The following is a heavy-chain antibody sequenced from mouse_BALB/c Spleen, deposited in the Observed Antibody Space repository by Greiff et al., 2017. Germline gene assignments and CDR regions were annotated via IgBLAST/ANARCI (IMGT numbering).Heavy chain of an antibody. CDR2: ISSGSSTI. Sequence: EVQVVESGGGLVQPGGSRKLSCAASGFTFSSFGMHWVRQAPEKGLEWVAYISSGSSTIYYADTVKGRFTISRDNPKNTLFLQMTSLRSEDTAMYYCARDYGYPYYAMDYWGQGTSVTVSS. V-gene: IGHV5-17*02. CDR3: ARDYGYPYYAMDY. CDR1: GFTFSSFG. D-gene: IGHD1-2*01. J-gene: IGHJ4*01.